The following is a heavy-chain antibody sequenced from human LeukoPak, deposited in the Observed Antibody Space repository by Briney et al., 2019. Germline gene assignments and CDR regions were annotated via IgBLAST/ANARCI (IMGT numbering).Heavy chain of an antibody. CDR3: VRSYRDLTGYYNHFDY. V-gene: IGHV3-74*01. D-gene: IGHD3-9*01. CDR1: GFTFSSYS. CDR2: INSEGTST. J-gene: IGHJ4*02. Sequence: GGSLRLSCAASGFTFSSYSMNWVRQAPGKGLEWVSRINSEGTSTSFADSVKGRFTVSRDNAKNTLYLQMNSLRPEDTAVYYWVRSYRDLTGYYNHFDYWGQGNLVTVSS.